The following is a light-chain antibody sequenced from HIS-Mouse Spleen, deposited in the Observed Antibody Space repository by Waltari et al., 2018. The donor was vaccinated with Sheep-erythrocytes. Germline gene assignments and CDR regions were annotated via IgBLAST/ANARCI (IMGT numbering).Light chain of an antibody. Sequence: NFMLTQPHSVSESPGKTVTISCTRSSGSIASNYVQWYQQRPGRAPTTVIYEDNQRPSGVPDRCSGSIDSSSNSASLTISGLKTEDEADYYCQSYDSSNQVFGGGTKLTVL. CDR3: QSYDSSNQV. V-gene: IGLV6-57*04. CDR2: EDN. J-gene: IGLJ3*02. CDR1: SGSIASNY.